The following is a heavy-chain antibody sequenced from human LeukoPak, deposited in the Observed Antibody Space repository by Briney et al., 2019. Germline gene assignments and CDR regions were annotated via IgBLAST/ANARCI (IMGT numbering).Heavy chain of an antibody. V-gene: IGHV3-21*01. CDR3: ARELYSYGRPYYFDY. D-gene: IGHD5-18*01. CDR2: ISSGSSYI. CDR1: GFTFSSYS. Sequence: GGSLRLSCAASGFTFSSYSMNWVRQAPGKGLEWVSSISSGSSYIYYADSVKGRFTISRDNAKNSLYLHMNSLRAEDTAVYYCARELYSYGRPYYFDYWGQGTLVTVSS. J-gene: IGHJ4*02.